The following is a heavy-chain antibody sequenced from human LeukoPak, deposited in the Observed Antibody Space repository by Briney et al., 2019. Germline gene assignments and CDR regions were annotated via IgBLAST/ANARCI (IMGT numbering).Heavy chain of an antibody. Sequence: SETLSLTCTVSGGSINSYYWSWIRQPAGKGLEWIGRIYTTGSTNYNPSLKSRVTMSVDTSKNQFSLKLSPVTAADTAVYYCARDAAYYYGSGSYRNGNDYWGQGSLVTVSS. D-gene: IGHD3-10*01. V-gene: IGHV4-4*07. CDR2: IYTTGST. CDR3: ARDAAYYYGSGSYRNGNDY. J-gene: IGHJ4*02. CDR1: GGSINSYY.